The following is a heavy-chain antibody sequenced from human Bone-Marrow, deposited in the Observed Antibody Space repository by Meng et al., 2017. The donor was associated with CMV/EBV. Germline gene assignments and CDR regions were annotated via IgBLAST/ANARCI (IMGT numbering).Heavy chain of an antibody. V-gene: IGHV3-21*01. Sequence: ETLSLTCAVYGGSFSGYYWSWIRQPPGKGLEWVSSISSSSSYIYYADSVKGRFTISRDNAKNSLYLQMNSLRAEDTAVYYCARTTYYDFWSGYAAPNYYYGMDVWGQGTTVTVSS. J-gene: IGHJ6*02. CDR1: GGSFSGYY. CDR2: ISSSSSYI. CDR3: ARTTYYDFWSGYAAPNYYYGMDV. D-gene: IGHD3-3*01.